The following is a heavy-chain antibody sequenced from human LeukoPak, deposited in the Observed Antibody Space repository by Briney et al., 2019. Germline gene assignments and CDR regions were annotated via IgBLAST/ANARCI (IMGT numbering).Heavy chain of an antibody. CDR3: AKDHGNNHYSFDY. CDR2: IWYDGSTK. D-gene: IGHD1-14*01. Sequence: PGRSLRLSCAASGFTFSSYGMRWVRQAPGKGLEWVAVIWYDGSTKYYADSVKGRFTISRDNSKNTLYLQMNSLRAEDTAVYYCAKDHGNNHYSFDYWGQGILVTVSS. V-gene: IGHV3-33*06. CDR1: GFTFSSYG. J-gene: IGHJ4*02.